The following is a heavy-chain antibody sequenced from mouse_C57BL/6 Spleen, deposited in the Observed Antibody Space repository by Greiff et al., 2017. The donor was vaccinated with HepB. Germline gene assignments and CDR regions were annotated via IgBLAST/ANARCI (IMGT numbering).Heavy chain of an antibody. J-gene: IGHJ4*01. V-gene: IGHV1-4*01. Sequence: QVQLQQSGAELVRPGASVKMSCKASGYTFTSYTMHWVKQRPGQGLEWIGYINPSSGYTKYNQKFKDKATLTADKSSSTAYMQLSSLTSEDSAVYYCARRLQGDAMDYWGQGTSVTVSS. CDR3: ARRLQGDAMDY. CDR2: INPSSGYT. CDR1: GYTFTSYT.